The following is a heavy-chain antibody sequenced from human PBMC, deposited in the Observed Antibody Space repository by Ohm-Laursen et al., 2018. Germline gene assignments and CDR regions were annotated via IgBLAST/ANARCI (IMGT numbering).Heavy chain of an antibody. V-gene: IGHV3-7*01. Sequence: GSLRLSCAASGFTFSRHWMTWVRQGPGKGLESLANINQGGSEEYYADSVKGRFTISRDNAKNSVYLQMNSLRGEDTAVYYCAREAFDYWGQGTLVTVSS. CDR3: AREAFDY. CDR1: GFTFSRHW. J-gene: IGHJ4*02. CDR2: INQGGSEE.